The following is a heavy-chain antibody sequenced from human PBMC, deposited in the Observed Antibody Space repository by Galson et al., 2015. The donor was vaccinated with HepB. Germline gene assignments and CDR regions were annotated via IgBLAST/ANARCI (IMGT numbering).Heavy chain of an antibody. CDR2: ISGSGGST. Sequence: SLRLSCAASGFTFSRYAMSWVRQAPGKGLEWVSAISGSGGSTYYADSVKGRFTISRDNSKNTLYLQMNSLRAEDTAVYYCAKVFYYGSGLPYYYMDVWGKGTTVTVSS. D-gene: IGHD3-10*01. J-gene: IGHJ6*03. V-gene: IGHV3-23*01. CDR1: GFTFSRYA. CDR3: AKVFYYGSGLPYYYMDV.